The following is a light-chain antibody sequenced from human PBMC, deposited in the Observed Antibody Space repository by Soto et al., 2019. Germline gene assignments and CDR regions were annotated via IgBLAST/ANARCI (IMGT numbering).Light chain of an antibody. CDR3: ATWESSLSIGV. CDR2: DNN. Sequence: QSVLTQPPSVSAAPGQKVTISCSGSSSNIGNNFVSWYQQLPGTAPKLLIYDNNKRPSGIPDRFSGSKSGTSATLDITGLQSGDEADYYCATWESSLSIGVFGGGTKLTVL. V-gene: IGLV1-51*01. CDR1: SSNIGNNF. J-gene: IGLJ2*01.